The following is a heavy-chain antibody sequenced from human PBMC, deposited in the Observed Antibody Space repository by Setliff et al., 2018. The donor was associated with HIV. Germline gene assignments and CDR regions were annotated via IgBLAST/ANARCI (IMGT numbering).Heavy chain of an antibody. D-gene: IGHD3-22*01. V-gene: IGHV4-59*08. CDR2: IYYNVNN. CDR1: GGSISSYY. Sequence: SETLSLTCTVSGGSISSYYWSWIRHPPGKGLEWIGFIYYNVNNNYNPSLKSRVSISVDTSKNQFSLRLTSVTAADTAVYYCARHLYYYDSSGYLQPYYYMDVWGKGTTVTVSS. J-gene: IGHJ6*03. CDR3: ARHLYYYDSSGYLQPYYYMDV.